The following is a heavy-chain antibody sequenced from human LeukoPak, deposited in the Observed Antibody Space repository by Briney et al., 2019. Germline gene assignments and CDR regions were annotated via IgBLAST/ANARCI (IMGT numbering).Heavy chain of an antibody. V-gene: IGHV3-23*01. D-gene: IGHD3-10*01. CDR3: AKDQHMVRGVALDY. Sequence: GGSLRLSCAASGFTFSSYAMMWVRQAPGKRLEWVSEISGSGGYTNYADSVKGRFTISRDNSKNTLYLQMNSLRAEDTAVYYCAKDQHMVRGVALDYWGQGTLVTVSS. CDR1: GFTFSSYA. J-gene: IGHJ4*02. CDR2: ISGSGGYT.